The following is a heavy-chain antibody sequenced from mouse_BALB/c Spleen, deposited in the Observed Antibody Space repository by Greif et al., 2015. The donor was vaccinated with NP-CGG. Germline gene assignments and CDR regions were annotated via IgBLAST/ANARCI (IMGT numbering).Heavy chain of an antibody. D-gene: IGHD1-1*01. V-gene: IGHV14-3*02. CDR1: GFNIKDTY. CDR2: IDPANGNT. CDR3: AAYYYGPAWFAY. J-gene: IGHJ3*01. Sequence: EVKLMESGAELVKPGASVKLSCTASGFNIKDTYMHWVKQRPGQGLEWFGRIDPANGNTKYDPKFQGKATITADTSSNTAYLQLSSLTSEDTAVYYCAAYYYGPAWFAYWGQGTLVTVSA.